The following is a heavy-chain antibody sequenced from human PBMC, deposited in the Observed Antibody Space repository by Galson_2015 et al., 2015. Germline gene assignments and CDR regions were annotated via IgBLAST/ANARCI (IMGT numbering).Heavy chain of an antibody. CDR1: GSTFSIYA. CDR2: ISGSGASGSGTST. CDR3: ARALYYDFWSGRNNWYFDL. J-gene: IGHJ2*01. V-gene: IGHV3-23*01. Sequence: SLRLSCADSGSTFSIYARSWVRQAPGKGLERVSTISGSGASGSGTSTYYADSVKGRFTISRDNSKNTLYLQMNSLRAEDTAVYYCARALYYDFWSGRNNWYFDLWGRGTLVTVSS. D-gene: IGHD3-3*01.